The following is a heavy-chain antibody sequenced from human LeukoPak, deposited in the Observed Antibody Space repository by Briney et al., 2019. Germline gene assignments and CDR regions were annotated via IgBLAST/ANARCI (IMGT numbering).Heavy chain of an antibody. CDR1: GYTFTSYG. CDR3: ASGAQTSSAYYYYYYYMDV. J-gene: IGHJ6*03. CDR2: ISAYNGNT. Sequence: ASVKVSCKASGYTFTSYGISWVRQAPGQGLEWMGWISAYNGNTNYAQKLQGRVTMTTDTSTSTAYMELRSLRFDDTAVYYCASGAQTSSAYYYYYYYMDVWGKGTTVTVSS. D-gene: IGHD4/OR15-4a*01. V-gene: IGHV1-18*01.